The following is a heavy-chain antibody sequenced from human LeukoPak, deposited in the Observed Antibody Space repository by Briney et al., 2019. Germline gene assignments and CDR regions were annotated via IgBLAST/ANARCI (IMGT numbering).Heavy chain of an antibody. D-gene: IGHD3-3*02. CDR1: GYTFTGYY. Sequence: GASVKVSCKASGYTFTGYYVHWLRPAPGQGRTWMGWINPNSGGIDYAQQYQGRVTLTRDTSISTAYMELSSLTSDDSAVYYCARAFFNSGFDYWGQGTLVTVSS. V-gene: IGHV1-2*02. J-gene: IGHJ4*02. CDR2: INPNSGGI. CDR3: ARAFFNSGFDY.